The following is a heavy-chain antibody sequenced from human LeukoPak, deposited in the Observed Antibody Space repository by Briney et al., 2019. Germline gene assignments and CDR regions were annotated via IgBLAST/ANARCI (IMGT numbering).Heavy chain of an antibody. V-gene: IGHV5-51*01. CDR2: IYPGDSNT. CDR1: GYTVTNYW. Sequence: GESLKISCKGSGYTVTNYWIGWVRQMPGKGLEWMAIIYPGDSNTRYSPSFQGQVTISADKSISTAYLQWNSLKASDSAMYYCTKRGLDSWGQGTLATVSS. CDR3: TKRGLDS. J-gene: IGHJ4*02.